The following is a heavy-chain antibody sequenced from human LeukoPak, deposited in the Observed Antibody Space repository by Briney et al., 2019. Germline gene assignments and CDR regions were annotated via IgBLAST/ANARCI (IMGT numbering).Heavy chain of an antibody. D-gene: IGHD3-22*01. CDR2: IYYSGST. J-gene: IGHJ4*02. CDR3: ARGYHGHYYDSSGSIDY. V-gene: IGHV4-31*03. CDR1: GGSISSGGYY. Sequence: SETLSLTCTVSGGSISSGGYYWSWIRQHPRKGLEWIGYIYYSGSTYYNPSLRSRVTISVDTSKNQFSLKLSSVTAADTAVYYCARGYHGHYYDSSGSIDYWGQGTLVTVSS.